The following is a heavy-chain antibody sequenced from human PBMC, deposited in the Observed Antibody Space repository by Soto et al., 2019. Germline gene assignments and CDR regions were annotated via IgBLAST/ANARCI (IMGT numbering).Heavy chain of an antibody. D-gene: IGHD3-9*01. CDR2: IYYSGST. V-gene: IGHV4-39*01. CDR1: GGSISSSSYY. CDR3: ARHAGILTGYYTAPFDY. Sequence: SETLSLTCTVSGGSISSSSYYWGWIRQPPGKGLEWIGSIYYSGSTYYNPSLKSRVTISVDTSKNQFSLKLSSVTAADTAVYYCARHAGILTGYYTAPFDYWGQGTLVTVSS. J-gene: IGHJ4*02.